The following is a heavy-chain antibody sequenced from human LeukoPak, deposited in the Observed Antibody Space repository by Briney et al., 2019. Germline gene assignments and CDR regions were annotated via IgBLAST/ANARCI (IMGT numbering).Heavy chain of an antibody. V-gene: IGHV4-34*01. CDR1: GGSFSGYY. D-gene: IGHD5/OR15-5a*01. CDR3: ARGLSTPPGY. CDR2: INHSGST. Sequence: PSETLSLTCAVYGGSFSGYYWSWIRQPPGKGLEWIGEINHSGSTNYNPSLKSRVTISVDTSKNQFSLKLSSVTAADTAVYYCARGLSTPPGYWGQGTLVTVSS. J-gene: IGHJ4*02.